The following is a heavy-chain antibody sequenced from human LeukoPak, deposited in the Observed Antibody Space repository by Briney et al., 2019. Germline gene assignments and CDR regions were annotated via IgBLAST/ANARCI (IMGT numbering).Heavy chain of an antibody. CDR1: GYTLTELS. V-gene: IGHV1-24*01. CDR2: FDPEDGET. CDR3: ATDQPIVATKYYYYYGMDV. Sequence: ASVKVSCKVSGYTLTELSMHWVRQAPGKGLEWMGGFDPEDGETIYARKFQGRVTMTEDTSTDTAYMELSSLRSEDTAVYYCATDQPIVATKYYYYYGMDVWGQGTTVTVSS. D-gene: IGHD5-12*01. J-gene: IGHJ6*02.